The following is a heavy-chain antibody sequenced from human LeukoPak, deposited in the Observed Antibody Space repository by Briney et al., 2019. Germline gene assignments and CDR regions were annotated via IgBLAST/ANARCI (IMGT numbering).Heavy chain of an antibody. CDR2: IYYSGST. J-gene: IGHJ4*02. D-gene: IGHD3-22*01. CDR3: ARGDHYYDSSGHGYYFDY. V-gene: IGHV4-59*01. Sequence: SETLSLTCTVSGGSISSYYWSWIRQPAGKGLEWIGYIYYSGSTNYNPSLKSRVTISVDTSKNQFSLKLSSVTAADTAVYYCARGDHYYDSSGHGYYFDYWGQGTLVTVSS. CDR1: GGSISSYY.